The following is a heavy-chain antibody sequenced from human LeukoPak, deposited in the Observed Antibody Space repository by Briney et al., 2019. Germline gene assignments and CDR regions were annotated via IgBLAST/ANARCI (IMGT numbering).Heavy chain of an antibody. CDR2: IYYSGST. D-gene: IGHD3-16*01. V-gene: IGHV4-31*03. J-gene: IGHJ3*02. Sequence: PSETLSLTCTVSGGSISSGGYSWSWIRQHPGKGLEWIGYIYYSGSTYYNPSLKSRVTISVDTSKNQFSLKLSSVTAADTAVYYCAREGEAHAFDIWGQGTMVTVSS. CDR3: AREGEAHAFDI. CDR1: GGSISSGGYS.